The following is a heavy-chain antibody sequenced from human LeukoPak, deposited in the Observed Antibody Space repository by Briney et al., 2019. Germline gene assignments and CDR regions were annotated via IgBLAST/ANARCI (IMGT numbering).Heavy chain of an antibody. V-gene: IGHV3-30*04. D-gene: IGHD4-17*01. CDR1: GFTFTYYA. Sequence: PGGSLRLSCAASGFTFTYYAMHWGRQAPGKGLEWVAVISNDGSNKYYADSVKGRFTISRDNSKNTLYLQMNSLRAEDTAVYYCARDRTHDYGDYGRYFDLWGRGALVTVSS. CDR2: ISNDGSNK. CDR3: ARDRTHDYGDYGRYFDL. J-gene: IGHJ2*01.